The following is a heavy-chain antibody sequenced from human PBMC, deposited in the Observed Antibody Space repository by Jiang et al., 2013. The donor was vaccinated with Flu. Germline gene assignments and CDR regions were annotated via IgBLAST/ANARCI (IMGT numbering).Heavy chain of an antibody. CDR3: ARDLAAAAVGDFQH. CDR2: ISYDGSNK. CDR1: GFTFSSYA. J-gene: IGHJ1*01. D-gene: IGHD6-13*01. V-gene: IGHV3-30-3*01. Sequence: PGRSLRLSCAASGFTFSSYAMHWVRQAPGKGLEWVAVISYDGSNKYYADSVKGRFTISRDNSKNTLYLQMNSLRAEDTAVYYCARDLAAAAVGDFQHWGQGTLVTVSS.